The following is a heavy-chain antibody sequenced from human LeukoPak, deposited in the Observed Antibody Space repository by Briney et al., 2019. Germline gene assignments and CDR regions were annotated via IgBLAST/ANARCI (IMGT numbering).Heavy chain of an antibody. Sequence: ASVKVSCKASGYSFTTYDINWVRQATGQGLEWMGWMNLKSGYTGYAQKLQGRVTITRDTSTSTVYMELSSLRSEDTAVYYCARVAGSIDYWGQGTLVPVSS. V-gene: IGHV1-8*03. CDR3: ARVAGSIDY. CDR2: MNLKSGYT. J-gene: IGHJ4*02. D-gene: IGHD1-26*01. CDR1: GYSFTTYD.